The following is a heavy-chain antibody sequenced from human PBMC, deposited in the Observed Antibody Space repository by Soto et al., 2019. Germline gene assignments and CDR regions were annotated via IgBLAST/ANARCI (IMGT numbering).Heavy chain of an antibody. CDR3: ARSPVLRFLEWLFYGMDV. D-gene: IGHD3-3*01. CDR1: GYTFTSYG. CDR2: ISAYNGNT. V-gene: IGHV1-18*01. J-gene: IGHJ6*02. Sequence: ASVKVSCKASGYTFTSYGISWVRQAPGQGLEWMGWISAYNGNTKYSQKFQGRVTITRDTSASTAYMELSSLRSEDTAVYYCARSPVLRFLEWLFYGMDVWGQGTTVTVS.